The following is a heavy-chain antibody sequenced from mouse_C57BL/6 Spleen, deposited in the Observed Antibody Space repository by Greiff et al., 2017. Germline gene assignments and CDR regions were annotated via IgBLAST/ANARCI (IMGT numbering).Heavy chain of an antibody. CDR2: IDPSDSNT. CDR3: AGVDGYDRGTYS. J-gene: IGHJ2*01. Sequence: QVQLQQPGAELVKPGASVKLSCKASGYTFTSYWMQWVKQRPGQGLEWIGEIDPSDSNTNYNQKFKGKATLTVDTSSSTAYMQLSSLTSEDSAVYYGAGVDGYDRGTYSWGQGTTLTVSS. D-gene: IGHD2-2*01. CDR1: GYTFTSYW. V-gene: IGHV1-50*01.